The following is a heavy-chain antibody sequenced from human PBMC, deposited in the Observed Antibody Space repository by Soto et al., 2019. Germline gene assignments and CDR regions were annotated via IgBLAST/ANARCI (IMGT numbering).Heavy chain of an antibody. J-gene: IGHJ5*02. V-gene: IGHV3-49*03. Sequence: GGSLRLSCTASGFTFGDYAMSWFRQAPGKGLEWVGFIRSKAYGGTTEYAASVKGRFTISRDDSKSIAYLQMNSLKTEDTAVYYCTRDFPVNYYDSSGYLSDPWGQGTLVNVS. CDR2: IRSKAYGGTT. CDR1: GFTFGDYA. D-gene: IGHD3-22*01. CDR3: TRDFPVNYYDSSGYLSDP.